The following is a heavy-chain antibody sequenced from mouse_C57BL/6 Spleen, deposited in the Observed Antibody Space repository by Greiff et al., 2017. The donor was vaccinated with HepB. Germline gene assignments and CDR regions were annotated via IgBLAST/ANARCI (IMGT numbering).Heavy chain of an antibody. CDR3: TTRGAMDY. J-gene: IGHJ4*01. CDR2: IDPENGDT. CDR1: GFNIKDDY. D-gene: IGHD3-1*01. V-gene: IGHV14-4*01. Sequence: VQLKESGAELVRPGASVKLSCTASGFNIKDDYMHWVKQRPEQGLEWIGWIDPENGDTEYASKFQGKATITADTSSNTAYLQLSSLTSEDTAVYYCTTRGAMDYWGQGTSVTVSS.